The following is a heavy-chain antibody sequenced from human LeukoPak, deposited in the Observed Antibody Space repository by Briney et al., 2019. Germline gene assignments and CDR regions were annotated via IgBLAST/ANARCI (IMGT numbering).Heavy chain of an antibody. CDR1: GASVTSHP. CDR2: AHFSGST. CDR3: TRDESSRDDSGGYHY. D-gene: IGHD3-22*01. J-gene: IGHJ4*02. Sequence: LETLSLTCAVSGASVTSHPWAWIRQPAGKGLEWVGRAHFSGSTNYNPSLRSRVAISLDKSKNELSLTLKSVSAADTAVYFCTRDESSRDDSGGYHYWVRGVLVTVSS. V-gene: IGHV4-4*07.